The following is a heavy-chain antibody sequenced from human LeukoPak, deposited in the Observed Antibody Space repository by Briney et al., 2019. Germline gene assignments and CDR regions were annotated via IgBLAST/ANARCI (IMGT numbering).Heavy chain of an antibody. Sequence: ASVKVSCKASGYTFTGYYMHWVRQAPGQGLEWMGWINPNSGGTDYAQKFRGRVTMTRDTSISTAYMELSRLRSDDTAVYYCARVFGELYDLNYWGQGTLVTVSS. V-gene: IGHV1-2*02. CDR3: ARVFGELYDLNY. J-gene: IGHJ4*02. CDR2: INPNSGGT. D-gene: IGHD3-10*01. CDR1: GYTFTGYY.